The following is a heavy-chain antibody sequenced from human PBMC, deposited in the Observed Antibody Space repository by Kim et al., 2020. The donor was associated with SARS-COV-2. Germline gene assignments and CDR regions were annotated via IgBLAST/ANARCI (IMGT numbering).Heavy chain of an antibody. J-gene: IGHJ6*02. Sequence: NYAQKLQGRVTMTTDTSTSTAYMELRSLRSDDTAVYYCARDSRGFNGMDVWGQGTTVTVSS. CDR3: ARDSRGFNGMDV. D-gene: IGHD2-2*01. V-gene: IGHV1-18*01.